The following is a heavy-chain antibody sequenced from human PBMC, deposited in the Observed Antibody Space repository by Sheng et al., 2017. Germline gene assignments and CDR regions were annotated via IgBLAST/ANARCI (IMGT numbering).Heavy chain of an antibody. Sequence: QVQLQQWGAGLLKPSETLSLTCAVYGGSFSGYYWSWIRQPPGKGLEWIGEINHSGSTNYNPSLKSRVTISVDTSKNQFSLKLSSVTAADTAVYYCASGYYDFWSGPHNWFDPWGQGTLVTVSS. CDR1: GGSFSGYY. D-gene: IGHD3-3*01. CDR2: INHSGST. J-gene: IGHJ5*02. CDR3: ASGYYDFWSGPHNWFDP. V-gene: IGHV4-34*01.